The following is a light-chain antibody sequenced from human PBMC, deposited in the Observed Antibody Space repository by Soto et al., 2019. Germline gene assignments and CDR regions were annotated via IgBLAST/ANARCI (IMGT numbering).Light chain of an antibody. J-gene: IGKJ1*01. CDR1: QSIRSW. CDR3: QQYNSYSWT. V-gene: IGKV1-5*01. Sequence: DIQMTQSPSILSASVGDRVTITCRASQSIRSWLAWYQQKPGKAPKLLIYDAYSLESGVPSRFSGRRSGTEFTLTISYLQADDFATYYCQQYNSYSWTFGQGTRWIS. CDR2: DAY.